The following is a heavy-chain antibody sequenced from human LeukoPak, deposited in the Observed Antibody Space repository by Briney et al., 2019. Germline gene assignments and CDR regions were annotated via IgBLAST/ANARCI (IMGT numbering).Heavy chain of an antibody. J-gene: IGHJ6*03. Sequence: PSEPLSLTCAVYGGSFSGYYWSWIRQPPGKGLEWIGEINHSGSTNYNPSHKSRVTISVDTSKNQFSLKLSSVTAADTAVYYCARGRRELLRGYYYYMDVWGKGTTVTVSS. V-gene: IGHV4-34*01. CDR2: INHSGST. CDR3: ARGRRELLRGYYYYMDV. D-gene: IGHD1-26*01. CDR1: GGSFSGYY.